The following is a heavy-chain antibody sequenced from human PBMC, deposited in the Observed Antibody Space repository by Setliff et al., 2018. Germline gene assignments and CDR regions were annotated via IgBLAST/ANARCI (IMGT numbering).Heavy chain of an antibody. CDR2: IYTSWST. V-gene: IGHV4-61*09. Sequence: NPSETLSLTCTVSGDSISSRRNYWGWFRQPAGKELEWIGQIYTSWSTNYNPSLKSRVTISIDKSNNQFSLKLTSMTAADTAVYYCAKGGGRYHSDSWGQGILVTVSS. D-gene: IGHD1-1*01. J-gene: IGHJ4*02. CDR1: GDSISSRRNY. CDR3: AKGGGRYHSDS.